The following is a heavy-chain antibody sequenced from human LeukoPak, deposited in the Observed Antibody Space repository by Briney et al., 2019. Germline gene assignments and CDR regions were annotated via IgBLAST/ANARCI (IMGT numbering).Heavy chain of an antibody. CDR1: GYSFTSYW. V-gene: IGHV5-51*01. Sequence: GESLKISCKGSGYSFTSYWIGWVRQMPGKGLEWMGIVYPGDSDTRYSPSFQGQVTISADKSISTAYLQWSSLKASDTAMCYCAGMTYYYDSSGYYGGPKDAFDIWGQGTMVTVSS. D-gene: IGHD3-22*01. CDR3: AGMTYYYDSSGYYGGPKDAFDI. J-gene: IGHJ3*02. CDR2: VYPGDSDT.